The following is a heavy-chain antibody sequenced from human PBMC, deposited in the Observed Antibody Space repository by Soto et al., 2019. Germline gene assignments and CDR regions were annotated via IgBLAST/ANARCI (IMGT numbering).Heavy chain of an antibody. CDR3: ARLWGEIGPAFDP. CDR1: GYTFTTYY. J-gene: IGHJ5*02. CDR2: FNPYTGGT. V-gene: IGHV1-46*01. D-gene: IGHD1-26*01. Sequence: QGQLVQSGAEVKKPGASVKVSCKASGYTFTTYYIHWMRPAPGQGLEWMGMFNPYTGGTRYAHKFQGRVTMTGDTSTSTGYMELSRLRSDDTAVYYCARLWGEIGPAFDPWGQGTLVTVSS.